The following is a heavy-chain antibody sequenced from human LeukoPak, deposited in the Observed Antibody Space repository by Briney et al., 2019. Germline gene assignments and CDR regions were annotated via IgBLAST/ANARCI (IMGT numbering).Heavy chain of an antibody. V-gene: IGHV1-2*02. D-gene: IGHD6-13*01. Sequence: GASVKVSCKASGYTFTGYYMHWVRQAPGQGLEWMGWINPNSGGTNYAQKFQGRVTMTRNTSISTAYMELSSLRSEDTAVYYCATYSSSSFMDVWGQGTTVTVSS. CDR2: INPNSGGT. CDR1: GYTFTGYY. J-gene: IGHJ6*02. CDR3: ATYSSSSFMDV.